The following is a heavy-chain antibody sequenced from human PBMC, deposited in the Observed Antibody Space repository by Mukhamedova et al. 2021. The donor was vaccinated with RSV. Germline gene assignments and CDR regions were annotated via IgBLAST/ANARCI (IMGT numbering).Heavy chain of an antibody. CDR3: ARDDCSSTSCYPYYYSYYMDF. Sequence: HWVRQAPGKGLEWVAVIWYDGSNKYYADSVKGRFTISRDNSKNTLYLQMNSLRAEDTAVYYCARDDCSSTSCYPYYYSYYMDFWG. D-gene: IGHD2-2*01. V-gene: IGHV3-33*01. J-gene: IGHJ6*03. CDR2: IWYDGSNK.